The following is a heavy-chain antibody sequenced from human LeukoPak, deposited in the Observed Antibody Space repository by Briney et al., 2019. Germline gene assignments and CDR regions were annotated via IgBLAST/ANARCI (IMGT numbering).Heavy chain of an antibody. CDR1: GFTFSSYG. J-gene: IGHJ4*02. Sequence: GGSLRLSCAASGFTFSSYGMHWVRQAPGKGLEWVAVIWYDGSNKYYADSVKGRFTISRDNSKNTLYLQMNSLRAEDTAVCYCARESSGREGYFDYWGQGTLVTVSS. CDR2: IWYDGSNK. CDR3: ARESSGREGYFDY. V-gene: IGHV3-33*01. D-gene: IGHD6-19*01.